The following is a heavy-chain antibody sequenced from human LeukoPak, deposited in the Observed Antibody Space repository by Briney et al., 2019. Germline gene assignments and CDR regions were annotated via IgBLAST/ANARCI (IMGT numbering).Heavy chain of an antibody. V-gene: IGHV3-30*18. CDR2: ISYDGSIK. Sequence: PGRSLRLSCAASGFTFSSYGMHWVRQAPGKGLEWVAVISYDGSIKYYADSVKGRFTISRDNSKNTLYLQMNSLRAEDTAVYYCAKDPYGSGYNWFDPWGQGTLVTVSS. D-gene: IGHD3-10*01. CDR3: AKDPYGSGYNWFDP. J-gene: IGHJ5*02. CDR1: GFTFSSYG.